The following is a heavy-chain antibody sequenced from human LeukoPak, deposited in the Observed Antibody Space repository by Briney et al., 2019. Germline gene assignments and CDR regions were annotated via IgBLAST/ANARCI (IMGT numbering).Heavy chain of an antibody. D-gene: IGHD3-10*01. Sequence: PSQTLSLTCAVSGDSISSGDYSWSWIRQPSGKGLEWIGYIFHSGHSFYNPSLKSRITISADKSKNQFSLRLTSVTAADTAVYYCARELWFVNAPGSWFDPWGQGTLATVSS. CDR3: ARELWFVNAPGSWFDP. CDR2: IFHSGHS. J-gene: IGHJ5*02. V-gene: IGHV4-30-2*01. CDR1: GDSISSGDYS.